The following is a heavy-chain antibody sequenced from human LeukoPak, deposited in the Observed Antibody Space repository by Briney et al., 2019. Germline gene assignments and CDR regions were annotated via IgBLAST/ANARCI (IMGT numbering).Heavy chain of an antibody. V-gene: IGHV5-51*01. CDR1: GYSFTSYW. D-gene: IGHD3-9*01. CDR3: ARGETLRYFDWLPTFDY. J-gene: IGHJ4*02. CDR2: IYPGDSDT. Sequence: GESLKISCKGSGYSFTSYWIGWVRQMPGKGLEWMGIIYPGDSDTRYSPSFQGQVTISADKSISTAYLQWSSLKASDTAMYYCARGETLRYFDWLPTFDYWGQGTLVTVSS.